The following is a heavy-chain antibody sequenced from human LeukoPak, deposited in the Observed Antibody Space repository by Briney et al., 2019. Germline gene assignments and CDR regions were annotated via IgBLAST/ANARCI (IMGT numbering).Heavy chain of an antibody. Sequence: GGSLRLSCAASGFTFSSHGMHWVRQAPGKGLEWVAVIWYDGSNKYYADSVKGRFTISRDNSKNTLYLQMNSLRAEGTAVYYCAREMVRGVRIVYYYGMDVWGQGTTVTVSS. V-gene: IGHV3-33*01. J-gene: IGHJ6*02. CDR2: IWYDGSNK. CDR1: GFTFSSHG. D-gene: IGHD3-10*01. CDR3: AREMVRGVRIVYYYGMDV.